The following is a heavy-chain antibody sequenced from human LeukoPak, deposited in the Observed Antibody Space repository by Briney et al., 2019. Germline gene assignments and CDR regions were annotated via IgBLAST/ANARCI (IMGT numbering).Heavy chain of an antibody. Sequence: GASVKVSCKASGYTFTSYAMNWVRQAPGQGLEWMGWINTNTGNPTYAQGFAGRFVFSLDTSVSTAYLQISSLKAEDTAVYYCARDGCSGGSCYFTVDYWGQGTLVTVSS. D-gene: IGHD2-15*01. CDR3: ARDGCSGGSCYFTVDY. CDR1: GYTFTSYA. V-gene: IGHV7-4-1*02. J-gene: IGHJ4*02. CDR2: INTNTGNP.